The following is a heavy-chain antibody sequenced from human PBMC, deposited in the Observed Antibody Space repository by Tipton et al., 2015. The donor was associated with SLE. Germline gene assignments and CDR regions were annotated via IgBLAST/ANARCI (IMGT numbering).Heavy chain of an antibody. D-gene: IGHD1-14*01. CDR1: GFTFSSHY. CDR3: ARTGY. V-gene: IGHV3-30*04. Sequence: SLRLSCAASGFTFSSHYMHWVRQAPGKGLDWVALISNDGSTTYYADTVKGRFTISRDNSKNTLYLQMNSLRAEDTAVYYCARTGYWGQGALVTVSS. J-gene: IGHJ4*02. CDR2: ISNDGSTT.